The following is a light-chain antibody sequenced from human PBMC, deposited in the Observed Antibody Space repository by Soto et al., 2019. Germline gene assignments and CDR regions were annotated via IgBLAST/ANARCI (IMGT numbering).Light chain of an antibody. CDR2: YVS. CDR3: MQSTHWPPYT. V-gene: IGKV2-30*01. Sequence: EVVMTQSPLSLPVTLGQPASISCRSSQSLAYIDGNTYLTWFHQRPGQSPRRLIYYVSNRDSGVPGRFSGSWSGTDFTLKISRVEAEDAGIYYCMQSTHWPPYTFGQGTKLEIK. J-gene: IGKJ2*01. CDR1: QSLAYIDGNTY.